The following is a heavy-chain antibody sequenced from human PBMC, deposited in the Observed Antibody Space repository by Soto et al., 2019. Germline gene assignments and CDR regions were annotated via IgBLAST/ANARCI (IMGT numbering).Heavy chain of an antibody. J-gene: IGHJ4*02. D-gene: IGHD3-16*01. CDR1: GFSFSTYS. V-gene: IGHV3-48*02. Sequence: EVKLVEAGGGLVQPGGSLRLSCVASGFSFSTYSMHWVRQAPGKGLEWLSYIGASGDTVFYADSVKGRFVISRDNARNSLSLQMHSLRNEDTAVYYCATWGFGGINYRYYVDYWGQGTLVAVSS. CDR2: IGASGDTV. CDR3: ATWGFGGINYRYYVDY.